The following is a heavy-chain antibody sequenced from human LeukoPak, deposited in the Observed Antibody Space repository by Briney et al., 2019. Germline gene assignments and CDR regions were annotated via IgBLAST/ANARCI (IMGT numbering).Heavy chain of an antibody. CDR3: ARGGLILRYFVDYYYYYMDV. CDR2: INPNSGGT. J-gene: IGHJ6*03. D-gene: IGHD3-9*01. Sequence: GASVKVSCKASGYTFTGYYMHWVRQAPGQGLEWMGWINPNSGGTNYAQKFQGRVTMTRDTSISTAYMELSRLRSDDTAVYYCARGGLILRYFVDYYYYYMDVWGKGTTVTVSS. CDR1: GYTFTGYY. V-gene: IGHV1-2*02.